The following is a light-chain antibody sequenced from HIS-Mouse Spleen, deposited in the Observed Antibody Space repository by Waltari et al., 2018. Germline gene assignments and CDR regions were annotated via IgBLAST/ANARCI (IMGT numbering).Light chain of an antibody. J-gene: IGLJ3*02. CDR3: CSYAGSSTWV. V-gene: IGLV2-23*01. Sequence: QSALTPPASVSGSPGPSITISCTGTRRHVGRYHLVSWYQQHPGKAPKLMIYEGSKRPSGVSNRFSGSKSGNTASLTISGLQAEDEADYYCCSYAGSSTWVFGGGTKLTVL. CDR1: RRHVGRYHL. CDR2: EGS.